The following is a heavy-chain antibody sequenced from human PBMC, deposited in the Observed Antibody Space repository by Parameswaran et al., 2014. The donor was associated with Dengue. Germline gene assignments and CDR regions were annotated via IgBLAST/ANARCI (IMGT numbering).Heavy chain of an antibody. Sequence: WIRQSPSRGLEWLGRTFYRSKWYNDYAVSVKSRITINPDTSKNQFSLQLNSVTPEDTAVYYCARARISGSRTNFDYWGQGTLVTVSS. CDR3: ARARISGSRTNFDY. J-gene: IGHJ4*02. V-gene: IGHV6-1*01. CDR2: TFYRSKWYN. D-gene: IGHD1-26*01.